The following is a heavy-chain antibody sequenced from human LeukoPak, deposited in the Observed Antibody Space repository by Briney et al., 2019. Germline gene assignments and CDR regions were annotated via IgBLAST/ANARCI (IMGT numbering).Heavy chain of an antibody. CDR2: FYYSGST. CDR3: ARKRTGDQGYYFDY. J-gene: IGHJ4*02. CDR1: GGSISSYY. Sequence: SGTLSLTCTVSGGSISSYYWSWIRQPPGKGLEWIGYFYYSGSTNYNPSPKTRVTISVDTSKNQFSLKVSSVTAADTAVYYCARKRTGDQGYYFDYWGQGTLVTVSS. D-gene: IGHD1-1*01. V-gene: IGHV4-59*01.